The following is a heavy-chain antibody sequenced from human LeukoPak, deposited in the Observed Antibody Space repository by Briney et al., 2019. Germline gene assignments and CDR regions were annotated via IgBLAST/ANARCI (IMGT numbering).Heavy chain of an antibody. D-gene: IGHD6-19*01. CDR1: GGSFSGYY. Sequence: SETLSLTCAVYGGSFSGYYWSWIRQPPGKGLEWIGEINHSGSTNYNPSLKSRVTISVDTSKNQFSLKLSSVTAADTAVYYCARHSSSSGWYEALFDYWGQGTLVTVSS. J-gene: IGHJ4*02. V-gene: IGHV4-34*01. CDR2: INHSGST. CDR3: ARHSSSSGWYEALFDY.